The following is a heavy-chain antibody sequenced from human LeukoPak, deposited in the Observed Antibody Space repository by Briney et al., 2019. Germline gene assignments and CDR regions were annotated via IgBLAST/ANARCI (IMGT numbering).Heavy chain of an antibody. Sequence: GGSLRLSCADSEVSFSSNNMNWVRQAPGKGLEWVSSISSSSTYIYYVDSVKGRFTISRDNAKNSLYLQMNSLRAEDTAVYYCARDGYSTSSFDFWGQGTLVTVSS. J-gene: IGHJ4*02. CDR2: ISSSSTYI. V-gene: IGHV3-21*01. CDR1: EVSFSSNN. D-gene: IGHD6-6*01. CDR3: ARDGYSTSSFDF.